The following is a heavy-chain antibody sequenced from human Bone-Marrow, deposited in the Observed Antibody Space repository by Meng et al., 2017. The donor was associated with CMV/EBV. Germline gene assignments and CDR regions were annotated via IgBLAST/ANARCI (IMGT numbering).Heavy chain of an antibody. Sequence: ASVKVSCKASGGTFSSYAISWVRQATGQGLEWMGWMNPNSGNTGYAQKFQGRVTITRNTSISTAYMELSSLRSEDTAVYYCATIGAGHGELDIWGQGTMVTVSS. CDR3: ATIGAGHGELDI. V-gene: IGHV1-8*03. J-gene: IGHJ3*02. CDR2: MNPNSGNT. D-gene: IGHD6-13*01. CDR1: GGTFSSYA.